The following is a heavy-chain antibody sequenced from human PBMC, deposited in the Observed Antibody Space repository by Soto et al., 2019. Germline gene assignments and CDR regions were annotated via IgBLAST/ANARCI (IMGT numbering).Heavy chain of an antibody. CDR3: TRDRVKIRGGYYHYYGMDV. Sequence: DVQLEESGGGLVKPGGSLRLSCVASEFTFSVYSMNWVRQAPGKGLEWVSSISSGSSYIHYADSVKGRFTISRDNDKSSLFLHMNSPRVDDTAVYYCTRDRVKIRGGYYHYYGMDVWGQGPTVTVSS. V-gene: IGHV3-21*02. D-gene: IGHD3-10*01. CDR1: EFTFSVYS. CDR2: ISSGSSYI. J-gene: IGHJ6*02.